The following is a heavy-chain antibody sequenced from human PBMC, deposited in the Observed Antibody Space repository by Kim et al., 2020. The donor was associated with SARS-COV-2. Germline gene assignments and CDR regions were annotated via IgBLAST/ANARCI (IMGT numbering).Heavy chain of an antibody. V-gene: IGHV3-11*06. J-gene: IGHJ4*02. CDR2: ISASATKT. D-gene: IGHD7-27*01. Sequence: GGSLRLSCAASGFTFSDYYMSWIRQAPGKGLEWVSFISASATKTNHANSVQGRFTISRDNAKKSLYLQMNSLRADDTAIYYCARTDGEQGLDYWGQGTLVTVSS. CDR1: GFTFSDYY. CDR3: ARTDGEQGLDY.